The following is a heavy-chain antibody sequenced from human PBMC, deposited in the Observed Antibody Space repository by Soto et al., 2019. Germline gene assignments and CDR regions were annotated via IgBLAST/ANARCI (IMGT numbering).Heavy chain of an antibody. CDR1: GYTFTSYY. CDR2: INPSGGST. CDR3: ARDHYPAEHYYGSGSYVNWFDP. Sequence: ASVKVSCKASGYTFTSYYMHWVRQAPGQGLEWMGIINPSGGSTSYAQKFQGRVTMTRDTSTSTVCMELSSLRSEDTAVYYCARDHYPAEHYYGSGSYVNWFDPWGQGTLVTVSS. J-gene: IGHJ5*02. D-gene: IGHD3-10*01. V-gene: IGHV1-46*03.